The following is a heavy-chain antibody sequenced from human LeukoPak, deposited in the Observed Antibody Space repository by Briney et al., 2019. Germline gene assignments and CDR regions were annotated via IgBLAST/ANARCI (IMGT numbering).Heavy chain of an antibody. D-gene: IGHD4-17*01. CDR3: AKEKLGYGDYLFDAFDI. CDR1: GFTFSSYS. J-gene: IGHJ3*02. CDR2: ISYDGSNK. V-gene: IGHV3-30*18. Sequence: PGGSLRLSCAASGFTFSSYSMNWVRQAPGKGLEWVAVISYDGSNKYYADSVKGRFTISRDNSKNTLYLQMNSLRAEDTAVYYCAKEKLGYGDYLFDAFDIWGQGTMVTVSS.